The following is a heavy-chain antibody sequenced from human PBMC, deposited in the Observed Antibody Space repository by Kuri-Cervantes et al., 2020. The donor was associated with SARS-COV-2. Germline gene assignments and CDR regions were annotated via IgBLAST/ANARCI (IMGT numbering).Heavy chain of an antibody. V-gene: IGHV3-15*01. CDR2: IKSKPDGGTT. D-gene: IGHD1-26*01. CDR3: ARGWEPQDY. Sequence: GESLKISCAASGFTFSNAWMSWVRQAPGKGLEWVGRIKSKPDGGTTDYAAPVKGRFTISRDDSKNTLYLQMNSLRAEDTAVYYCARGWEPQDYWGQGTLVTVSS. J-gene: IGHJ4*02. CDR1: GFTFSNAW.